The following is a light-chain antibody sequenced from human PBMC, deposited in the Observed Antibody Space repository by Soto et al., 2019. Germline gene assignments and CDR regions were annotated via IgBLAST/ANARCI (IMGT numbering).Light chain of an antibody. Sequence: QSALTQPASVSGSPGQSITISCTGTSNHVGGYNYVTWYQQHPGKAPKLMIHEVSNRPSGVSNRFSGSKSGNTAFLTISGLQAEDEGDYYCSSYASSSTLLVFGTGTKLTGL. V-gene: IGLV2-14*01. CDR1: SNHVGGYNY. CDR3: SSYASSSTLLV. CDR2: EVS. J-gene: IGLJ1*01.